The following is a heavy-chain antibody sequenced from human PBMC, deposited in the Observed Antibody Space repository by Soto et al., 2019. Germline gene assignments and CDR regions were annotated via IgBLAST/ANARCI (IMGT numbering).Heavy chain of an antibody. V-gene: IGHV4-31*03. CDR1: GGSISSGGYY. Sequence: QVQLQESGPGLVKPSQTLSLTCTVSGGSISSGGYYWSWIRQHPGKGLEWIGYIYYSGSTCYNPSLKSRVTISVDTSKNQFSLKLSSVTAADTAVYYCARDRDSSGLRYFDYWGQGTLVTVSS. CDR2: IYYSGST. J-gene: IGHJ4*02. CDR3: ARDRDSSGLRYFDY. D-gene: IGHD3-22*01.